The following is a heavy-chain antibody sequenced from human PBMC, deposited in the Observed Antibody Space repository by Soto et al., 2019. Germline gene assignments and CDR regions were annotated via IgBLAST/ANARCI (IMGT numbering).Heavy chain of an antibody. Sequence: QLQLQESGPGLVKPSETLFLTCTVSGGSISSRSYFWGWIRKTPGKGLEWIGSVSYNVRTYYNPSLNSRLTMSVDTSKNQFFLKLSSVTAADTAVYYCARQAVDEGYSSGWYFDSWGQGTLVTVSS. J-gene: IGHJ4*02. D-gene: IGHD6-19*01. CDR3: ARQAVDEGYSSGWYFDS. CDR2: VSYNVRT. V-gene: IGHV4-39*01. CDR1: GGSISSRSYF.